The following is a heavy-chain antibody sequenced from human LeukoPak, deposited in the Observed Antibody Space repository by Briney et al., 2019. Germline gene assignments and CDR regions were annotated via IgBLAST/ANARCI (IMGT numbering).Heavy chain of an antibody. V-gene: IGHV4-4*07. Sequence: SETLSLTCTVSGGSISSYYWSWIRLPAGKGLEWIGRIYTSGSTNYNPSLKSRVTMSVDTSKNQFSLKLSSVTAADTAVYYCARELIAVEGHYYYYYMDVRGKGTTVTVSS. D-gene: IGHD6-19*01. J-gene: IGHJ6*03. CDR3: ARELIAVEGHYYYYYMDV. CDR2: IYTSGST. CDR1: GGSISSYY.